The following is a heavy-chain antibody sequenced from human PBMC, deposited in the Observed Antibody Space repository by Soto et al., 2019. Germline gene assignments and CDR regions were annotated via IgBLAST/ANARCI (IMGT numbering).Heavy chain of an antibody. CDR3: ARDGTRGTPYYYGSGSYLPHVDY. D-gene: IGHD3-10*01. CDR1: GYTFTSYG. CDR2: ISAYNGNT. V-gene: IGHV1-18*01. J-gene: IGHJ4*02. Sequence: QVQLVQSGAEVKKPGASVKVSCKASGYTFTSYGISWVRQAPGQGLEWMGWISAYNGNTNYAQKLQGRVTMTTDTSTRTAYMELRSLRSDETAVDYCARDGTRGTPYYYGSGSYLPHVDYWGQGTLVTVSS.